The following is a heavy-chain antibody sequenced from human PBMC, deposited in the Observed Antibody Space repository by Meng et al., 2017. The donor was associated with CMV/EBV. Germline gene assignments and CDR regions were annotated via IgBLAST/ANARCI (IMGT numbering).Heavy chain of an antibody. J-gene: IGHJ4*02. CDR3: ARVPTMTGYFDY. CDR1: GFTFNSYA. Sequence: GESLKISCAASGFTFNSYAMHWVRQAPGKGLDWVALISYDARNKYYADSVKGRFTISRDNSKNTLYLQMNSLRAEDTAVYYCARVPTMTGYFDYWGQGTLVTVSS. V-gene: IGHV3-30*04. CDR2: ISYDARNK. D-gene: IGHD3-22*01.